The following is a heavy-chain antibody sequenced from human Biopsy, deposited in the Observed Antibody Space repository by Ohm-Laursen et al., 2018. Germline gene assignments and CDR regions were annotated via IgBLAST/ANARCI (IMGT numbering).Heavy chain of an antibody. Sequence: TLSLTCSVSGGSIISYSWSWIRRPPGKGLEWIGYIEYSDKTYYNPSLESRVAFSVDTSKNQFSLRLMYVTAADTAVYYCARHRYCSSTSCSNSNYYFDFWGQGTLVTVSS. CDR2: IEYSDKT. D-gene: IGHD2-2*01. J-gene: IGHJ4*02. CDR3: ARHRYCSSTSCSNSNYYFDF. V-gene: IGHV4-59*08. CDR1: GGSIISYS.